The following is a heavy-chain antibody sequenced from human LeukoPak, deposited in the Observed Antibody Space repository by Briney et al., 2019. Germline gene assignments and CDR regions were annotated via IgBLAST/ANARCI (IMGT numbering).Heavy chain of an antibody. CDR1: GGSFSGYY. V-gene: IGHV4-34*01. CDR3: ARGRWWGNVMATRRHDAFDI. D-gene: IGHD5-24*01. Sequence: SETLSLTCAVYGGSFSGYYWSWIRQLPGKGLEWIGEINHSGSTNYNPSLKSRVTISVDTSKNQFSLKLSSVTAADTAVYYCARGRWWGNVMATRRHDAFDIWGQGTMVTVSS. CDR2: INHSGST. J-gene: IGHJ3*02.